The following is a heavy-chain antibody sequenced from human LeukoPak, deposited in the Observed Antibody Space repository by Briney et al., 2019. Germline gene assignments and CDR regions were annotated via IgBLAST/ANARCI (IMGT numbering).Heavy chain of an antibody. J-gene: IGHJ4*02. V-gene: IGHV3-74*01. Sequence: PGGSLRLSCEASGFTFSSYWMHWVRQAPGKGLVWVSRINSDGSSTNYADSVKGRFTISRDNAKNTLYLQMNSLRVEDTAVYYCARDGLLVNSVQFDYWGQGTPVTVSS. D-gene: IGHD3-9*01. CDR2: INSDGSST. CDR1: GFTFSSYW. CDR3: ARDGLLVNSVQFDY.